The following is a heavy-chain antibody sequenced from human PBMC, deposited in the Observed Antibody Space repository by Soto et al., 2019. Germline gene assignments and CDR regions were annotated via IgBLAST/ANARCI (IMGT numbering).Heavy chain of an antibody. CDR1: GFIFSSYW. CDR3: GSVDYYYFQDF. CDR2: IKQDGSEK. J-gene: IGHJ6*03. V-gene: IGHV3-7*01. Sequence: GGSLRLSCAASGFIFSSYWMSWVLQAPGKGLEWVANIKQDGSEKYYVDSVKGRFTISRDNAKNSLYLQMNSLRAEDTAVYYYGSVDYYYFQDFRGKGTTVTGSS.